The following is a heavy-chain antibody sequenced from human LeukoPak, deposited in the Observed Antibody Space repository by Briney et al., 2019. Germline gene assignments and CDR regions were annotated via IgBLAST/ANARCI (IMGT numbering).Heavy chain of an antibody. CDR2: IIPIFGTA. D-gene: IGHD6-13*01. J-gene: IGHJ3*02. CDR3: AREGVAAAGNDAFDI. V-gene: IGHV1-69*01. Sequence: VASVKVSCKASGGTFSSYAISWVRQAPGQGLEWMGGIIPIFGTANYAQKFQGRVTITADESTSTAYMELSSLRSEDTAVYYCAREGVAAAGNDAFDIWGQGTMVTVSS. CDR1: GGTFSSYA.